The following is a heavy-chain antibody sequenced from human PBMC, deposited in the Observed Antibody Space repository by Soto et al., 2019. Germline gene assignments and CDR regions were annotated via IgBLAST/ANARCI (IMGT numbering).Heavy chain of an antibody. CDR1: GFTFSDYW. CDR3: ARGARGLYFMDV. D-gene: IGHD5-12*01. V-gene: IGHV3-74*01. J-gene: IGHJ6*03. CDR2: IKGDLITT. Sequence: EVQVVESGGGLVQPGRSLRLSCAASGFTFSDYWMHWVRQAPGKGLVWVSRIKGDLITTNYADSVKGRFTISRDNARNTVSLQIDSLRAEDTAVYYCARGARGLYFMDVWGKGTTVTVSS.